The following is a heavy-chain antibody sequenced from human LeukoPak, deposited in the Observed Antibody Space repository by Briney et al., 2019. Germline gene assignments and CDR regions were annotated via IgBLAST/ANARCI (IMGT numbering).Heavy chain of an antibody. CDR2: IRSKANNYAT. CDR3: TGGVVLP. CDR1: GFTFSGSA. Sequence: PGGSLKLSCAASGFTFSGSAMHWVRQASGKGLEWVGRIRSKANNYATAYAASVQGRFTISRDDSKDTAYLQMNSLKTEDTAVYYCTGGVVLPLGQGTLVTVSS. D-gene: IGHD2-15*01. V-gene: IGHV3-73*01. J-gene: IGHJ5*02.